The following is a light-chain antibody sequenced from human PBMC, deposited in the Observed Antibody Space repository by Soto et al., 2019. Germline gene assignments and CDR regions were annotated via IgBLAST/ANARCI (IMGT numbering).Light chain of an antibody. CDR3: GTWDSSLSAYV. CDR1: SSNIGNNY. CDR2: ENN. V-gene: IGLV1-51*02. Sequence: QSVLTQPPSVSAAPGQKVTISCSESSSNIGNNYVSWYQQLPGTAPKLLIYENNKRPTGIPDRFSGSKSGTSATLGITGLQTGDEADYYCGTWDSSLSAYVFGTATKVTVL. J-gene: IGLJ1*01.